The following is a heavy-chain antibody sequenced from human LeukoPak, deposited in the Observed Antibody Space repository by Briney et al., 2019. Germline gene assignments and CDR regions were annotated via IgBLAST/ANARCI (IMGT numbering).Heavy chain of an antibody. CDR1: GGSFSGYY. Sequence: SETLSLTCAVYGGSFSGYYWSWIRQPPGKGLEWIEEINHSGSTNYNPSLKSRVTISVDTSKNQFSLKLSSVTAADTAVYYCARGIYYYGSGSYYPSYYYYYGMDVWGQGTTVTVSS. J-gene: IGHJ6*02. CDR3: ARGIYYYGSGSYYPSYYYYYGMDV. D-gene: IGHD3-10*01. CDR2: INHSGST. V-gene: IGHV4-34*01.